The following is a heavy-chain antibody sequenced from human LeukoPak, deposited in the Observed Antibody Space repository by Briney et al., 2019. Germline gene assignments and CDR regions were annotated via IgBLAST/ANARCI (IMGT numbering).Heavy chain of an antibody. CDR3: ARGVVPAARGVFDY. CDR1: GGTFSSYA. Sequence: SVKVSCTASGGTFSSYAISWVRQAPGQGLEWMGGIIPIFGTANYAQKFQGRVTITADKSTSTAYMELSSLRSEDTAVYYCARGVVPAARGVFDYWGQGTLVTVSS. CDR2: IIPIFGTA. D-gene: IGHD2-2*01. J-gene: IGHJ4*02. V-gene: IGHV1-69*06.